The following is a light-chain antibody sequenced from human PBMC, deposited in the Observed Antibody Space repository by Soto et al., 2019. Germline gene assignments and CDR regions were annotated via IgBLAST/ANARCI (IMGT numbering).Light chain of an antibody. CDR1: QSLSSY. Sequence: EIVLTQSPATLSLSPGERATLSCRASQSLSSYLAWYQQKPGQAPRLLIYDASNRATGIPARFSGSGSGTDFTLTISSLEPEDFAVYYCQKYDNAPFTFGPGTKVDLK. CDR3: QKYDNAPFT. J-gene: IGKJ3*01. CDR2: DAS. V-gene: IGKV3-11*01.